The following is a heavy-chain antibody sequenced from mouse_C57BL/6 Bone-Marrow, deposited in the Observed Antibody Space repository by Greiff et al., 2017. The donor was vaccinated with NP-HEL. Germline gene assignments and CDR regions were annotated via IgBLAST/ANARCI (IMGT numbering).Heavy chain of an antibody. CDR3: ARHGDSYYSNYGRYFDY. V-gene: IGHV5-2*01. J-gene: IGHJ2*01. D-gene: IGHD2-5*01. Sequence: EVKLMESGGGLVQPGESLKLSCESNEYEFPSHDMSWVRKTPEKRLELVAAINSDGGSTYYPDTMERRFIISRDNTKKTLYLQMSSLRSEDTALYYCARHGDSYYSNYGRYFDYWGQGTTLTVSS. CDR2: INSDGGST. CDR1: EYEFPSHD.